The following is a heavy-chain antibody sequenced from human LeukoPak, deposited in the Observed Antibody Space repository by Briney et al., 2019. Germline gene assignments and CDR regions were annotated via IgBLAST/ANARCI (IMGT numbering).Heavy chain of an antibody. CDR3: ARVLYGSGNSWFDP. D-gene: IGHD3-10*01. Sequence: ASVKVSCKASGYTFTSYGISWVRQAPGQGLEWMGWISAYNGNTNYAQKLQGRVTMTTDTSTSTAYMELRSLRSDDTAVYYCARVLYGSGNSWFDPWGQGALVTVSS. CDR2: ISAYNGNT. CDR1: GYTFTSYG. J-gene: IGHJ5*02. V-gene: IGHV1-18*01.